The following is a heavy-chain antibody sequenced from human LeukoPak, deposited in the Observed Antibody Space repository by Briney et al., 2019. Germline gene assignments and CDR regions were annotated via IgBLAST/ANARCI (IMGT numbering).Heavy chain of an antibody. J-gene: IGHJ5*02. V-gene: IGHV1-2*02. CDR1: GYTFTGYY. CDR2: INPNSGGT. CDR3: ARDSVGCSSTSCFFWFGT. D-gene: IGHD2-2*01. Sequence: ASVKVSCKASGYTFTGYYMHWVRQAPGQGLEWMGWINPNSGGTNYAQKFQGRVTMTRDTSISTAYMELSRLRSDDTAVYYCARDSVGCSSTSCFFWFGTWGQGTLVTVSS.